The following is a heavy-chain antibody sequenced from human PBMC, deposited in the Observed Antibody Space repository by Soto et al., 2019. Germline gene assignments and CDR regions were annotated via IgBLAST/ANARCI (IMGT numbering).Heavy chain of an antibody. CDR3: ARAWNYDFWSGYLRYYYYMDV. D-gene: IGHD3-3*01. V-gene: IGHV4-31*03. J-gene: IGHJ6*03. CDR2: IYYSGST. Sequence: SETLSLTCTVSGGSISSGGYYWSWIRQHPGKGLEWIGYIYYSGSTYYNPSLKSRVTISVDTSKNQFSLKLSSVTAADTAVYYCARAWNYDFWSGYLRYYYYMDVWGKGTTVTVSS. CDR1: GGSISSGGYY.